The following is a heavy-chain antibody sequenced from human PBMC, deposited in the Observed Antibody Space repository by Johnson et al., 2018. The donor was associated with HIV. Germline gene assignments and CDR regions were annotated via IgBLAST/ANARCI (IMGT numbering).Heavy chain of an antibody. CDR2: INSDGSST. CDR1: GFTFSSYG. J-gene: IGHJ3*01. CDR3: AAGGAFDL. D-gene: IGHD3-10*01. Sequence: VQLVESGGGVVQPGRSLRLSCAASGFTFSSYGMHWVRQAPGTGLVWVSHINSDGSSTSYADSVKGRFTISRDNSKNTLYLQMNSLRAEDTARYYCAAGGAFDLWGQGTMVMVSS. V-gene: IGHV3-74*02.